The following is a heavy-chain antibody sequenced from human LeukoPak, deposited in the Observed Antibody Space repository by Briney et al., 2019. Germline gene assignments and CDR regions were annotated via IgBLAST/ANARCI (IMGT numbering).Heavy chain of an antibody. CDR1: GFSLSNYG. Sequence: PGGSLRLSCAASGFSLSNYGMHWARQAPGKGLEWVAFIHNGGTNKQYADSVKGRFTISRDNSKNTLYLEINSLTPEDTAVYYCAKDRCSGGIGCYYYYMDVWGKGTTVTISS. CDR3: AKDRCSGGIGCYYYYMDV. V-gene: IGHV3-30*02. CDR2: IHNGGTNK. D-gene: IGHD2-15*01. J-gene: IGHJ6*03.